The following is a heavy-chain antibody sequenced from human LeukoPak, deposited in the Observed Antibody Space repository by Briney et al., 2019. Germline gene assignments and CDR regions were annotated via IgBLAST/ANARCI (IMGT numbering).Heavy chain of an antibody. J-gene: IGHJ4*02. V-gene: IGHV4-39*01. CDR3: ARRSVAGYYFDY. Sequence: SETLSLTCTVSGGSISSSSYYWGWIRQPPGKGREWIGSIYYSGSTYYNPSLKSRVTISVDTSKNQFSLKLSSVTAADTAVYYCARRSVAGYYFDYWGQGTLVTVSS. CDR1: GGSISSSSYY. CDR2: IYYSGST. D-gene: IGHD6-19*01.